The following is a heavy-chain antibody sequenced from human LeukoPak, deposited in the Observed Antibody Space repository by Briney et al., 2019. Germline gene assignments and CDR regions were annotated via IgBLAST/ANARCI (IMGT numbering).Heavy chain of an antibody. J-gene: IGHJ3*02. D-gene: IGHD4-17*01. Sequence: PGRSLRLSCAASGFTFDDYAMHWVRQAPGKGLEWVSGISWNSGSIGYADSVKGRFTISRDNAKNSLYLQMNSLRAEDTALYYCAKTLLRNYGDYPHDAFDIWGQGTMVTVSS. CDR3: AKTLLRNYGDYPHDAFDI. V-gene: IGHV3-9*01. CDR2: ISWNSGSI. CDR1: GFTFDDYA.